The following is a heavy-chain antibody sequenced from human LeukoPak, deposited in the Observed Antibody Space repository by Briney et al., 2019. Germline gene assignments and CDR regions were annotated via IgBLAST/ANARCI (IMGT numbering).Heavy chain of an antibody. V-gene: IGHV4-4*07. D-gene: IGHD6-6*01. CDR1: GGSISSYY. CDR3: AREYSSSSGIAFDI. Sequence: SETLSLTCTVSGGSISSYYWSWIRQPAGKGLEWIGRIYTSGSTNYNPSLKSRVTMSVDTSKNQFSLKLSSVTAADTAVYYCAREYSSSSGIAFDIWGQGTMVTVSS. J-gene: IGHJ3*02. CDR2: IYTSGST.